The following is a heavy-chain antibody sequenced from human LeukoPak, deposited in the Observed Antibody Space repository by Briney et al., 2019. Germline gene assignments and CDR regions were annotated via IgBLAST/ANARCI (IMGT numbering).Heavy chain of an antibody. CDR2: IYSGGST. CDR1: GFTVSSNY. J-gene: IGHJ4*02. CDR3: ARATTIAVAGTEIDY. V-gene: IGHV3-66*01. Sequence: GGSLRLSCAASGFTVSSNYMSWVRQAPGKGLEWVSVIYSGGSTYYADSVKGRFTISRDNAKNSLYLQMNSLRAEDTAVYYCARATTIAVAGTEIDYWGQGTLVTVSS. D-gene: IGHD6-19*01.